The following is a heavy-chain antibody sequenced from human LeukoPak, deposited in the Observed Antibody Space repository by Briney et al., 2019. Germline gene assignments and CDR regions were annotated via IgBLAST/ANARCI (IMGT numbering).Heavy chain of an antibody. V-gene: IGHV3-21*01. CDR1: GFTFSSYS. CDR2: ISSSSNYI. Sequence: GGSLRLSCAASGFTFSSYSINWVRQAPGKGLEWGSSISSSSNYIYYADSVKGRFTISRDNAKNSLYLQMNSLRAEDTAVYYCAELGITMIGGVWGKGTTVTISS. J-gene: IGHJ6*04. D-gene: IGHD3-10*02. CDR3: AELGITMIGGV.